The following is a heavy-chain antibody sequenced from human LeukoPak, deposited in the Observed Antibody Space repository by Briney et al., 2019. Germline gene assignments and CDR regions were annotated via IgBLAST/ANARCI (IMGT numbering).Heavy chain of an antibody. J-gene: IGHJ4*02. D-gene: IGHD6-13*01. CDR2: IIPIFGTA. V-gene: IGHV1-69*13. CDR3: ARDSRGGLYSSSWYYFDY. CDR1: GYTFTSYG. Sequence: GASVKVSCKASGYTFTSYGISWVRQAPGQGLEWMGGIIPIFGTANYAQKFQGRVTITADESTSTAYMELSSLRSEDTAVYYCARDSRGGLYSSSWYYFDYWGQGTLVTVSS.